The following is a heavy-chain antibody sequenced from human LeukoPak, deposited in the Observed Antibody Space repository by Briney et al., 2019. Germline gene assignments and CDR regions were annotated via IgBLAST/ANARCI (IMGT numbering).Heavy chain of an antibody. CDR1: GFTFSIYA. CDR3: AKLLNDSGDYYFDY. D-gene: IGHD4-17*01. V-gene: IGHV3-23*01. CDR2: IRGSGGST. Sequence: GGSLRLSCAASGFTFSIYAMSWVRQAPGKGLEWVSAIRGSGGSTYYADSVKRRITTFGANSKKILYLQVNRLRAEATAVYSCAKLLNDSGDYYFDYWGQGTLVTVSS. J-gene: IGHJ4*02.